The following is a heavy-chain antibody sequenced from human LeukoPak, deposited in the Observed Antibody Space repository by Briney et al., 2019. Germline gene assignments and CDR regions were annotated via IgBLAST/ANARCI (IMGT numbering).Heavy chain of an antibody. D-gene: IGHD3-9*01. CDR2: ISYDGGTK. V-gene: IGHV3-30-3*01. J-gene: IGHJ4*02. CDR1: GFTFSNYV. Sequence: GRPLRLSCTGSGFTFSNYVMQWVRQAPGKGLEWVAVISYDGGTKDYADSVKGRFTISRDNSKNTLYLEMNSLRAEDTAVYYCARGRHLRYFDWLLSAFDYWGQGTLVIVSS. CDR3: ARGRHLRYFDWLLSAFDY.